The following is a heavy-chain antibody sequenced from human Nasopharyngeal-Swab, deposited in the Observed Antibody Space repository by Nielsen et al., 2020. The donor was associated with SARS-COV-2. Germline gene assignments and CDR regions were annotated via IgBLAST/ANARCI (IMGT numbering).Heavy chain of an antibody. J-gene: IGHJ4*02. CDR3: AKDVHGDYGGIDY. D-gene: IGHD4-17*01. V-gene: IGHV3-30*18. Sequence: GESLKISCAASGFTLSSSGMDWVRQAPGKGLEWVAVISYDGSNEYYGDSVKGRFTISRDNSKNTLYLQMNSLRVDDTAVYCCAKDVHGDYGGIDYWGQGILVTVSS. CDR2: ISYDGSNE. CDR1: GFTLSSSG.